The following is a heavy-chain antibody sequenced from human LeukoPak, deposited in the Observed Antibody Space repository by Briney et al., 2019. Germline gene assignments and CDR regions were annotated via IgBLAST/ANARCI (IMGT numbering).Heavy chain of an antibody. D-gene: IGHD2-21*02. J-gene: IGHJ6*03. CDR2: IYYSGST. CDR3: AGESDLTLDYYYYMDV. Sequence: SETLSLTCTVSGGSISSSSYYWGWIRQPPGKGLEWIGSIYYSGSTYYNPSLKSRVTISVDTSKNQFSLKLSSVTAADTAVYYCAGESDLTLDYYYYMDVWGKGTTVTVSS. V-gene: IGHV4-39*07. CDR1: GGSISSSSYY.